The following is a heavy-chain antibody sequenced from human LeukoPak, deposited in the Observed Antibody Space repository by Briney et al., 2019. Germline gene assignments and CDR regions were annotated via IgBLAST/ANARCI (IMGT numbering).Heavy chain of an antibody. J-gene: IGHJ4*02. Sequence: ASVKVSCKTSGYSFTNYGIGWVRQAPGQGPEGIGWISGYNGSTHFAQTFQGRVTMTTDTFMTTAYLELRSLRPDDTAVYYCARIPYGYSGYEYYFDYWGQGTLVTASS. CDR3: ARIPYGYSGYEYYFDY. CDR2: ISGYNGST. V-gene: IGHV1-18*01. CDR1: GYSFTNYG. D-gene: IGHD5-12*01.